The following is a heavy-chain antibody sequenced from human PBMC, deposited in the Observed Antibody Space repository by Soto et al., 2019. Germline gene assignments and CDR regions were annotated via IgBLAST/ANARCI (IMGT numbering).Heavy chain of an antibody. Sequence: QVQLVQSGAEVKKPGSSVKVSCKASGGTFSNYPISWVRQAPGQGLEWMGGIIPIFGTVNYAQKFQGRVTITADESTSTDYMELSSLIPEDTAVYYCARGNHRWLQLWYFDLWGRGTLVTVSS. CDR3: ARGNHRWLQLWYFDL. V-gene: IGHV1-69*12. D-gene: IGHD5-12*01. CDR2: IIPIFGTV. CDR1: GGTFSNYP. J-gene: IGHJ2*01.